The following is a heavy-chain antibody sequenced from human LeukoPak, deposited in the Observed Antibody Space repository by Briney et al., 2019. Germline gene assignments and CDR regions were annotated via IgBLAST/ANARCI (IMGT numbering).Heavy chain of an antibody. Sequence: GGSLRDSRVASVFTFSSYSMNRVRQAPGKGLEWLSYIGGGGTTIHYADSVKGRFTISRDDAKNSLYLQMNSLRDEDTAVYYCVRDRYYSFDYWGQGTVVTVSS. J-gene: IGHJ4*02. V-gene: IGHV3-48*02. D-gene: IGHD1-26*01. CDR2: IGGGGTTI. CDR1: VFTFSSYS. CDR3: VRDRYYSFDY.